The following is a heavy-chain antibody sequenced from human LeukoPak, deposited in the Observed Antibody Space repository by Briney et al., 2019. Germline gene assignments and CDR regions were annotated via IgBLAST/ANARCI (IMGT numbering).Heavy chain of an antibody. J-gene: IGHJ5*02. V-gene: IGHV4-38-2*02. D-gene: IGHD2-8*01. CDR3: ARRPYGLIRGINGPTGHWFDP. CDR1: GYSISSGYY. CDR2: IHHSGTT. Sequence: SETLSLTCTVSGYSISSGYYWGWIRQPPGKGLEWIGSIHHSGTTYSDPSLKSRLTISLDTSENLFTLKLTSVTAADTAMYYCARRPYGLIRGINGPTGHWFDPWGQGNLVIVSS.